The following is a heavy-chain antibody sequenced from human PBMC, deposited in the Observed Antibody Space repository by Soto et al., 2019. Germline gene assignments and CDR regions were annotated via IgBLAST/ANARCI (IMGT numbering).Heavy chain of an antibody. CDR2: IKPDGSEI. J-gene: IGHJ4*02. V-gene: IGHV3-7*04. D-gene: IGHD7-27*01. Sequence: GGSLRLSCAASGFTFSSCWMTWVRQAPGKGLEWVAHIKPDGSEIAYVDSVKGRFTISRDNAKNSLYLDMNSLRAEDTAVYYCAREGWGSRIDDWGLGTLVTVSS. CDR1: GFTFSSCW. CDR3: AREGWGSRIDD.